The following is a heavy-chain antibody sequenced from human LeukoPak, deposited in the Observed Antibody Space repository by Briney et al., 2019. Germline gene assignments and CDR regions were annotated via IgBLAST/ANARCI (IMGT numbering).Heavy chain of an antibody. V-gene: IGHV3-30*02. Sequence: GGSLRLSCAASGFTFSSYAMSWVRQAPGKGLEWVAFIRYDGSNEYYADSVKGRFTISRDNSKSTLYLQMSSLRAEDTAVYYCARDRRIAVAAPGWFDPWGQGTLVTVSS. J-gene: IGHJ5*02. CDR3: ARDRRIAVAAPGWFDP. CDR1: GFTFSSYA. D-gene: IGHD6-19*01. CDR2: IRYDGSNE.